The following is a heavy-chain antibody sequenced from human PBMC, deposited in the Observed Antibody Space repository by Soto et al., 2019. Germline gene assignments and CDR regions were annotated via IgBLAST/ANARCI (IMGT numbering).Heavy chain of an antibody. Sequence: PGGSLRLSCAASGFTFSSYEMNWVRQAPGKGLEWVSYISSSGSGSTIYYADSVKGRFTVSRDNAKNSLYLQMSSLRAEDTAVYYCATGEAVAGTSFFKNWGQGALVTVSS. D-gene: IGHD6-19*01. CDR2: ISSSGSGSTI. J-gene: IGHJ4*02. CDR3: ATGEAVAGTSFFKN. CDR1: GFTFSSYE. V-gene: IGHV3-48*03.